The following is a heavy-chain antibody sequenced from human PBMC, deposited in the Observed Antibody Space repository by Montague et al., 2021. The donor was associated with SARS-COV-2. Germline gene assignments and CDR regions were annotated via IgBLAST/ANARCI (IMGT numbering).Heavy chain of an antibody. V-gene: IGHV4-39*07. CDR2: MYYSGST. J-gene: IGHJ6*02. CDR1: GGSISSSGYY. Sequence: SETLSLTCTVSGGSISSSGYYWGWIRQPPGKGLEWIGYMYYSGSTYYNPSLKSRVTISIDTSKNQFSLKLSSVTAADTAVYYCARDDIVIPGVTKGMDDWGQGTTVTVSS. CDR3: ARDDIVIPGVTKGMDD. D-gene: IGHD3-10*01.